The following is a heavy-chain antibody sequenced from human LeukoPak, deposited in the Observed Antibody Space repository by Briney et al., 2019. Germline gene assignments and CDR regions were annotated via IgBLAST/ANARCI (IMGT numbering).Heavy chain of an antibody. V-gene: IGHV3-48*01. Sequence: GGSLRLSCAASGFTFSSYRMNWVRQAPGKGLEWVSHISSSSRTIYYSDSVRGRFTISRDNAKNSLYLQMNSLRAEDTAVYYCARYYYDSSGYHYAFDYGGQGTLVTVSS. CDR1: GFTFSSYR. CDR3: ARYYYDSSGYHYAFDY. CDR2: ISSSSRTI. D-gene: IGHD3-22*01. J-gene: IGHJ4*02.